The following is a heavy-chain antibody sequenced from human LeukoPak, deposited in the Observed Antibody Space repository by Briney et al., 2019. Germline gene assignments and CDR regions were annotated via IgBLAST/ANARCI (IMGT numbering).Heavy chain of an antibody. CDR1: GFTFSSYS. CDR2: ISSSSSYI. J-gene: IGHJ6*03. V-gene: IGHV3-21*01. Sequence: KAGGSLRLSCAASGFTFSSYSMNWVRQAPGKGLEWVSSISSSSSYIYYADSVKGRFTISRDNAKNSLYLQMNSLRAEDTAVYYCARDNCLGSGSLSCYMDVWGKGTTVTISS. D-gene: IGHD3-10*01. CDR3: ARDNCLGSGSLSCYMDV.